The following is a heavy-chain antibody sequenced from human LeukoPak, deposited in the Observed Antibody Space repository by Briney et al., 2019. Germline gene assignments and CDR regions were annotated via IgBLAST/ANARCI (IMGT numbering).Heavy chain of an antibody. CDR2: INPNSGGT. Sequence: ALVKVSCKASGYTFTGYYMHWVRQAPGQGLEWMGWINPNSGGTNYAQKFQGRVTMTRDTSISTAYMELSRLRSDDTAVYYCARITRAAAENDPWGQGTLVTVSS. D-gene: IGHD6-13*01. V-gene: IGHV1-2*02. CDR1: GYTFTGYY. CDR3: ARITRAAAENDP. J-gene: IGHJ5*02.